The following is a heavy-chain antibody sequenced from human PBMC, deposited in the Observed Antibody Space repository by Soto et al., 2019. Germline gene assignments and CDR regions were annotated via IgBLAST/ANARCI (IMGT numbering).Heavy chain of an antibody. CDR2: INPSGGST. D-gene: IGHD3-22*01. Sequence: ASVKVSCKASGYTFTSYYMHWVRQAPGQGLEWMGIINPSGGSTSYAQKFQGRVTMTRDTSTSTVYMELSSLRSEDTAVYYCARDIALYYYDSSGYYSWYFDLWGRGTLVTVS. CDR1: GYTFTSYY. J-gene: IGHJ2*01. CDR3: ARDIALYYYDSSGYYSWYFDL. V-gene: IGHV1-46*01.